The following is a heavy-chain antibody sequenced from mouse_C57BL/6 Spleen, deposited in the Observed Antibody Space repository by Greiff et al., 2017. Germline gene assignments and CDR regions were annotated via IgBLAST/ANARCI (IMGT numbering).Heavy chain of an antibody. CDR2: ILPGSGST. V-gene: IGHV1-9*01. CDR3: AWGSYYGNYVLFDY. Sequence: VQLKESGAELMKPGASVKLSCKATGYTFTGYWMSWVKQRPGHGLEWIGEILPGSGSTNYNERFKGKATFTADTSSNTAYMQLSSLTSEDSAIYYCAWGSYYGNYVLFDYWGQGTTLTVSS. J-gene: IGHJ2*01. D-gene: IGHD2-1*01. CDR1: GYTFTGYW.